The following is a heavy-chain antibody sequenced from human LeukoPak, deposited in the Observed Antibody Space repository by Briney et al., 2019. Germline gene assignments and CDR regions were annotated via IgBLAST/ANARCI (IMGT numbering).Heavy chain of an antibody. D-gene: IGHD3-10*01. Sequence: SETLSLTCTVSGGSISSYYWSWIRQPAGKGLEWIGRIYTSGSTNYNPSLKSRVTMSVDTSKNQFSLKLSSVTAADTAVYYCARVEEGYGSGRRENYFYYYMDVWGKGTTVTISS. CDR3: ARVEEGYGSGRRENYFYYYMDV. CDR2: IYTSGST. V-gene: IGHV4-4*07. CDR1: GGSISSYY. J-gene: IGHJ6*03.